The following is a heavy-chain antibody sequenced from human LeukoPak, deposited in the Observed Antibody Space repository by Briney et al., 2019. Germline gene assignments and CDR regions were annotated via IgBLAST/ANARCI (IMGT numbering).Heavy chain of an antibody. CDR2: IIPIFGTA. V-gene: IGHV1-69*13. Sequence: SVKVSCKASGYTFTSNYIHWVRQAPGQGLEWMGGIIPIFGTANYAQKFQGRVTITADESTSTAYMELSSLRSEDTAVYYCARVAAPGYPHNFDIWGQGTMVTVSS. CDR3: ARVAAPGYPHNFDI. D-gene: IGHD2-15*01. J-gene: IGHJ3*02. CDR1: GYTFTSNY.